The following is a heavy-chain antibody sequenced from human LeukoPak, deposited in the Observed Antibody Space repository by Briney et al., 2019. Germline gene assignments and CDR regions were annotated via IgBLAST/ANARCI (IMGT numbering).Heavy chain of an antibody. V-gene: IGHV3-11*04. J-gene: IGHJ4*02. CDR2: ISSSGSAI. CDR3: ARDRRAVYAIRHSQAYDY. CDR1: GFTFSDYY. D-gene: IGHD2-8*01. Sequence: GSLRLSCAGSGFTFSDYYMTWIRQAPGKGLEWVSYISSSGSAIYYADSVKGRVTISRDNAKNSLYLQMNSLRAEDTAVYYCARDRRAVYAIRHSQAYDYWGQGTLVTVSS.